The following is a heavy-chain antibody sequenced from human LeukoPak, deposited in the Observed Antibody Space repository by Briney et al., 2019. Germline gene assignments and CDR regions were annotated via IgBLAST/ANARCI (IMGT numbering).Heavy chain of an antibody. CDR3: ARAIMGSDDY. J-gene: IGHJ4*02. D-gene: IGHD2-8*01. V-gene: IGHV3-30*04. Sequence: GGSLRLSCAASGFTFSSYAMHWVRQAPGKGLEWVAVISYDGSNKYYADSVKGRFTISRDNSKNTLYLQMNSLRAEDTAVYYCARAIMGSDDYWGQGTLVTVSS. CDR1: GFTFSSYA. CDR2: ISYDGSNK.